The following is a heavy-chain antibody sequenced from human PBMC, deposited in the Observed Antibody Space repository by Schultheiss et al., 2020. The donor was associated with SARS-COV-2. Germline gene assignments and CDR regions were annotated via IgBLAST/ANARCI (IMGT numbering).Heavy chain of an antibody. CDR1: GGSISSYY. J-gene: IGHJ4*02. CDR2: IYNSGST. CDR3: ARRAYCGDDCFPFDY. V-gene: IGHV4-59*08. D-gene: IGHD2-21*01. Sequence: TLSLTCIVSGGSISSYYWSWIRQSPGKGLEWIGYIYNSGSTNYNPSLKSRVTISLDTSNNQLSLILSSVTAADTAVYYCARRAYCGDDCFPFDYWGQGTLVTVSS.